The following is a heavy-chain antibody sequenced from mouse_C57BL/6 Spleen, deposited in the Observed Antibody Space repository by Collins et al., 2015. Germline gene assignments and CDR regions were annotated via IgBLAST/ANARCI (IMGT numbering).Heavy chain of an antibody. CDR1: GYTFASYW. CDR2: IHPSDSDT. Sequence: VQLQQPGAELVKPGASVKVSCKASGYTFASYWMHWVKQRPGQGLEWIGRIHPSDSDTNYNQKFKGKATLTVDKSSSTAYMQLSGLTSEDSAVYYCAIDGYLSCFAYWGQGTLVTVSA. D-gene: IGHD2-2*01. V-gene: IGHV1-74*01. J-gene: IGHJ3*01. CDR3: AIDGYLSCFAY.